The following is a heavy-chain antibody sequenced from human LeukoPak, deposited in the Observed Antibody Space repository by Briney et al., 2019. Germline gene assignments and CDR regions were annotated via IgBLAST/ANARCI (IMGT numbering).Heavy chain of an antibody. Sequence: GGSLRLSCAASGFTFSSYGMSWVRQAPGKGLEWVSAISGSGISTYYADSVKGRFTISRDNSKNTLYLQMNSLRVEDTAVYYFAKSWNYYDSSGDDALDIWGQGTMVTVSS. J-gene: IGHJ3*02. CDR3: AKSWNYYDSSGDDALDI. D-gene: IGHD3-22*01. CDR2: ISGSGIST. V-gene: IGHV3-23*01. CDR1: GFTFSSYG.